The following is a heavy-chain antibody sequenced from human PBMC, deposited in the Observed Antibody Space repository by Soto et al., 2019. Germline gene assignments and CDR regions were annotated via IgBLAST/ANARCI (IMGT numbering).Heavy chain of an antibody. CDR1: GFSLSTSGMC. CDR3: ARILHSGSYYYGMDV. D-gene: IGHD6-19*01. J-gene: IGHJ6*02. Sequence: ESGPTLVNPTQTLTLTCTFSGFSLSTSGMCVSWIRQPPGKALEWLALIDWDDDKYYSTSLKTRLTISKDTSKNQVVLTMTNMDPVDTATYYCARILHSGSYYYGMDVWGQGTTVTVSS. V-gene: IGHV2-70*01. CDR2: IDWDDDK.